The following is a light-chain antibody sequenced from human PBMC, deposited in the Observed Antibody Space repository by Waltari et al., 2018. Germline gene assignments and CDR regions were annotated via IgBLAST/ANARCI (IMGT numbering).Light chain of an antibody. Sequence: EIVLTQSPGTLFLSPGEGANLSCRASQSVSRTLAWYQQKPGQAPRLLIYGASSRATGIPDRFSGSGSGTDFSLTISRLEPDDSAVYFCQHYVSLPATFGQGTKVEIK. V-gene: IGKV3-20*01. CDR3: QHYVSLPAT. CDR1: QSVSRT. CDR2: GAS. J-gene: IGKJ1*01.